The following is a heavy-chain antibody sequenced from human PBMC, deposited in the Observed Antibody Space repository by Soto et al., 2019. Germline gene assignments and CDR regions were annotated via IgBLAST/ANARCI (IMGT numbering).Heavy chain of an antibody. Sequence: QVQLVQSGAEVKNPGASVKVSCKASGYTFTSFYIHWVRQAPGQGLEWMSIINPNGGSTNYAQNLQGRVTLNRDTSTNTVYMELSSLRSEETAVYYCARGLTSGDYWGQGTLVTVSS. V-gene: IGHV1-46*01. J-gene: IGHJ4*02. CDR3: ARGLTSGDY. CDR1: GYTFTSFY. CDR2: INPNGGST.